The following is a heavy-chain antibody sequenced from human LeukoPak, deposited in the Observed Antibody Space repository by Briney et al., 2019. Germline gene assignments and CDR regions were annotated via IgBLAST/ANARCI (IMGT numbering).Heavy chain of an antibody. V-gene: IGHV3-64*01. D-gene: IGHD3-22*01. Sequence: GGSLRLSCAASGFTFSSSAMHWVRQAPGKGLEFVSAISSNGGSTYYAKSVKGRFTVSRDNSKNTLSLQMDSLRAEDMAVYYCARRKYYGSSGYFSGDAFDIWGQGTMGTVSS. J-gene: IGHJ3*02. CDR1: GFTFSSSA. CDR3: ARRKYYGSSGYFSGDAFDI. CDR2: ISSNGGST.